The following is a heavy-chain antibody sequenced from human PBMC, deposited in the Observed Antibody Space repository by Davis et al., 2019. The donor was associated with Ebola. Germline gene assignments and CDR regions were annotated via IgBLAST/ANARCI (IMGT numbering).Heavy chain of an antibody. CDR3: ARGDITVNRGVRVSTGANDY. CDR2: INPSGGYT. V-gene: IGHV1-46*01. J-gene: IGHJ4*02. CDR1: GYTFTSYY. D-gene: IGHD3-10*01. Sequence: ASVKVSCKASGYTFTSYYIHWVRQAPGQGLEWMGIINPSGGYTTDAQKFLGRVTMTRDTSTFTVYMELSSLRSEDTAVYYCARGDITVNRGVRVSTGANDYWGQGTQATVSS.